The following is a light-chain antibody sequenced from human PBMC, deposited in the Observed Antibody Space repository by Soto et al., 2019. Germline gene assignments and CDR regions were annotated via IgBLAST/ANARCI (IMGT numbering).Light chain of an antibody. J-gene: IGLJ1*01. V-gene: IGLV2-14*01. CDR3: SSYSISTAYL. CDR1: SSDVGGYDY. Sequence: QSARTQPASVCGSPGQSITISCTGTSSDVGGYDYVSWYQLHPGKAPKLMVFEVNNRPSGVSYRFSGSKSGNTASLTISGLQAEDEADYFCSSYSISTAYLFGTGTKVTVL. CDR2: EVN.